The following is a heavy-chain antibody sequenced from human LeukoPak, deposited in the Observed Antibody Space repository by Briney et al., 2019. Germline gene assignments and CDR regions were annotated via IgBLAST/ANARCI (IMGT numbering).Heavy chain of an antibody. CDR3: AKGSSRYLPPYSSSSDYYLDY. J-gene: IGHJ4*02. CDR1: GFTFTSYA. CDR2: ISGSGGST. Sequence: GGSLRLSCTASGFTFTSYAMSWVRQPPGKGLEWVSTISGSGGSTYYADSVKGRFTISRDNSKNTLYLQMNSLRAEDTAVYYCAKGSSRYLPPYSSSSDYYLDYWGQGTLVTVSS. D-gene: IGHD6-6*01. V-gene: IGHV3-23*01.